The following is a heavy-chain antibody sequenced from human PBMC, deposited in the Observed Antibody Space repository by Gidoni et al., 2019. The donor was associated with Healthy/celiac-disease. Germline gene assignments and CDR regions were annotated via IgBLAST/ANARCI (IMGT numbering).Heavy chain of an antibody. D-gene: IGHD3-3*01. J-gene: IGHJ4*02. V-gene: IGHV3-21*01. Sequence: EVQLVESGGGLVKPGGSLRLSCAASGFTFSSYSMNWVRQAPGKGLEWVSSISSSSSYIYYADSVKGRFTISRDNAKNSLYLQMNSLRAEDTAVYYCARDGDFWSGYPPYYFDYWGQGTLVTVSS. CDR3: ARDGDFWSGYPPYYFDY. CDR1: GFTFSSYS. CDR2: ISSSSSYI.